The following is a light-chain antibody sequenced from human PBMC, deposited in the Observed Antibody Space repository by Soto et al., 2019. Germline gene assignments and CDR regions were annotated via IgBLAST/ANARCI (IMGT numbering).Light chain of an antibody. CDR2: GAS. CDR3: QQYNNWPPLT. V-gene: IGKV3-15*01. J-gene: IGKJ4*01. CDR1: QSVNTN. Sequence: MVMTHSPATLSVSPWERATLSCRSSQSVNTNLAWYQQKPGQAPRLLIYGASTRATGIPARFSGSGSGTEFTLTISSLQSEDFAVYYCQQYNNWPPLTFGGGTKVDIK.